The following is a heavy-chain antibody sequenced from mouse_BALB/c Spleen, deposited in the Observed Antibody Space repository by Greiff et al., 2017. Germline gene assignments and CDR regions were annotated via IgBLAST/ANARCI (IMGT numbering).Heavy chain of an antibody. CDR1: GYTFTSYW. CDR3: TRFVG. Sequence: LQQPGSELVRPGASVKLSCKASGYTFTSYWMHWVKQRPGQGLEWIGNIYPGSGSTNYDEKFKSKATLTVDTSSSTAYMQLSSLTSEDSAVYYCTRFVGWGQGTTLTVSS. J-gene: IGHJ2*01. V-gene: IGHV1S22*01. CDR2: IYPGSGST.